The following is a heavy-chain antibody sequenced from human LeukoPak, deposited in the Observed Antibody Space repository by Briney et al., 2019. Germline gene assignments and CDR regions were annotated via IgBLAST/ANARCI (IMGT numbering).Heavy chain of an antibody. CDR2: IIPIFGTA. V-gene: IGHV1-69*05. Sequence: SVKVSCKASGGTFSSYAISWVRQAPGQGLEWMGGIIPIFGTANYAQKFQGRVTITTDESTSTAYMELSSLRSEDTAVYYCATAYVPAAINYYYYMDVWGKGTTVTVSS. CDR1: GGTFSSYA. CDR3: ATAYVPAAINYYYYMDV. J-gene: IGHJ6*03. D-gene: IGHD2-2*02.